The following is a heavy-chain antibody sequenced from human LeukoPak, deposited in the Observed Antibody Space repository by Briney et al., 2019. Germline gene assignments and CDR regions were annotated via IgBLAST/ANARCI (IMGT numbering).Heavy chain of an antibody. Sequence: ASVKVSCQALGYTFTDHYFHWLRQAPGQGIEWMGWIHPGRGDTNIAQKFQGRVSLTRDPSTSTAYLDLRGLRSDDTAVYYCARDGDYGTGSYYRGCIDSWGQGTPVTVSP. V-gene: IGHV1-2*02. CDR2: IHPGRGDT. J-gene: IGHJ4*02. CDR1: GYTFTDHY. CDR3: ARDGDYGTGSYYRGCIDS. D-gene: IGHD3-10*01.